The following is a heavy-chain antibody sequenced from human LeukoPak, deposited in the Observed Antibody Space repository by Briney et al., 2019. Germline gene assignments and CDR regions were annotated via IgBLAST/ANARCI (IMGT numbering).Heavy chain of an antibody. CDR3: AKVIAQLKWGDFDY. CDR2: IWYDGSNK. Sequence: PGRSLRLSCAASGFTFSSYGMHWVRQAPGKGLEWVAVIWYDGSNKYYADSVKGRFTISRDNSKNTLYLQMNSLRAEDTAVYYCAKVIAQLKWGDFDYWGQGTLVTVSS. D-gene: IGHD2-21*01. CDR1: GFTFSSYG. J-gene: IGHJ4*02. V-gene: IGHV3-33*06.